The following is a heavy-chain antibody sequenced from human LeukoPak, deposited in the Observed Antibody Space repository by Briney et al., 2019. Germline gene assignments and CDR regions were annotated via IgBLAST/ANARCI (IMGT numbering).Heavy chain of an antibody. V-gene: IGHV3-7*01. J-gene: IGHJ4*02. CDR3: ARTIRGY. D-gene: IGHD4/OR15-4a*01. CDR2: IKDDGSES. CDR1: GFTFSNYW. Sequence: GGSLRLSCAASGFTFSNYWMSWVRQAPGKGLEWVANIKDDGSESYCVDSVKGRFTISRDNAKNSLYLQMTSLRDEDTAVYYCARTIRGYWGQGTLVTVSS.